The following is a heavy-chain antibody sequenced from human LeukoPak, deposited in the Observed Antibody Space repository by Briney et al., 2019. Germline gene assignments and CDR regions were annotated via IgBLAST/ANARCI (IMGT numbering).Heavy chain of an antibody. Sequence: SETLSLTCTVSGGSISTFYWAWIRHPPGQGLEWLGSIYTTGSTIYNPSLESRVTISIDTSKSQFSLTLSSVTAADTAAYYCARQGGYFYGKYYFDYWGPGALVTVSS. D-gene: IGHD3-22*01. CDR1: GGSISTFY. CDR3: ARQGGYFYGKYYFDY. V-gene: IGHV4-4*09. J-gene: IGHJ4*02. CDR2: IYTTGST.